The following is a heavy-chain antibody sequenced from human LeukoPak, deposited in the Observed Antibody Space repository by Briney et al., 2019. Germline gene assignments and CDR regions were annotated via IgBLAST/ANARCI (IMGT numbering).Heavy chain of an antibody. Sequence: SETLSLTCAVYGGSFSGYYWSWIRQPPGKGLEWIGEINHSGSTNYNPSLKSRVTISVDTSKNQFSLKLSSVTAADTAVYYCVRGGSINMVRGFFDYWGQGTLVTDSS. CDR3: VRGGSINMVRGFFDY. V-gene: IGHV4-34*01. D-gene: IGHD3-10*01. CDR2: INHSGST. CDR1: GGSFSGYY. J-gene: IGHJ4*02.